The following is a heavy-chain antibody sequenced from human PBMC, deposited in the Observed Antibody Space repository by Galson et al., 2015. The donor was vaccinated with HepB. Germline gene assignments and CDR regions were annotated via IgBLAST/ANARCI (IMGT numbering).Heavy chain of an antibody. CDR1: GYTFSHYG. CDR2: ISGYNGKT. J-gene: IGHJ2*01. CDR3: ARVPWSPGMVDWYFDL. Sequence: SVKVSCKASGYTFSHYGINWVRQAPGQGLEWMGWISGYNGKTNYAQKVQGRVTMTTDTSTSTAYMELRNLRSDDTAVYYCARVPWSPGMVDWYFDLWGRGTLVTVSS. D-gene: IGHD1-26*01. V-gene: IGHV1-18*01.